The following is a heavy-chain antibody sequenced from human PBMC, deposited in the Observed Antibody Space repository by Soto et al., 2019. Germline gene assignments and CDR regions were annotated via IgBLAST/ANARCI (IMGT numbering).Heavy chain of an antibody. CDR1: GFTFSSYG. J-gene: IGHJ4*02. V-gene: IGHV3-9*01. D-gene: IGHD3-3*01. Sequence: GGSLRLSCAASGFTFSSYGMHWVRQAPGKGLEWGAGMCWNSGNIGYADSVKGRFTISRDNAKNSLYLQMNWLRAEDTALYYCAKSTAPFCSGYSLLDCFDYWGQGTLVTVSS. CDR2: MCWNSGNI. CDR3: AKSTAPFCSGYSLLDCFDY.